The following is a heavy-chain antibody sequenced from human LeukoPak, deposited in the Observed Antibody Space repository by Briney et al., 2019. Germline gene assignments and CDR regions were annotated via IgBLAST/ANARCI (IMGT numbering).Heavy chain of an antibody. CDR2: MKSNSGDT. Sequence: ASVKVSCKASGYTFADYYIHWVRQAPGQGLEWMGWMKSNSGDTIYAQRFQGRVTMTRDTSISTAYMELRRLRSDDTAVYYCARPAYCGADCYYYFDYWGQGTLVTVSS. V-gene: IGHV1-2*02. J-gene: IGHJ4*02. CDR1: GYTFADYY. D-gene: IGHD2-21*01. CDR3: ARPAYCGADCYYYFDY.